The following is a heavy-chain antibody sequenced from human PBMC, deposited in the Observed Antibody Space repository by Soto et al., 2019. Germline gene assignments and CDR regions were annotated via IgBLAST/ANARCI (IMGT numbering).Heavy chain of an antibody. D-gene: IGHD6-6*01. CDR2: TYYRSKWYN. CDR3: ARASGYFDN. J-gene: IGHJ4*02. V-gene: IGHV6-1*01. Sequence: SQTLSLTCAISGDSVSSNSAAWSWIRQSPSRGLEWLGRTYYRSKWYNEYAVSVKSRITINPDTSKNQFSLHLNSVTPEDTAVYYCARASGYFDNWGQGTLVTVSS. CDR1: GDSVSSNSAA.